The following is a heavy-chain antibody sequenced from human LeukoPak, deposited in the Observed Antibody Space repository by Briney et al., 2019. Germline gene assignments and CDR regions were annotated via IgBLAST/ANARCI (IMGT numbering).Heavy chain of an antibody. Sequence: ASVKVSCKASGYTFIRYYMHWVRQAPGQGLEWMGIINPSGGSTSYAQKFQGRVTMTRDTSTSTVYMELSRLRSEDTAVYYCARWVASPRFFDSWGQGTLVTVSS. V-gene: IGHV1-46*01. D-gene: IGHD5-12*01. CDR3: ARWVASPRFFDS. CDR2: INPSGGST. J-gene: IGHJ4*02. CDR1: GYTFIRYY.